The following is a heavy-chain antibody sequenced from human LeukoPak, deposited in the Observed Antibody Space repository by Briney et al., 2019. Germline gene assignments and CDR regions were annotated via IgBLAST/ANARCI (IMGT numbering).Heavy chain of an antibody. CDR3: ARVRSAGDWDDY. CDR2: ISSSSSYI. Sequence: PGGSLRLSCAASGFTFSSYSMNWVRRAPGKGLEWVSSISSSSSYIYYADSVKGRFTISRDNAKNSLYLQMNSLRAEDTAVYYCARVRSAGDWDDYWGQGTLVTVSS. J-gene: IGHJ4*02. D-gene: IGHD3/OR15-3a*01. CDR1: GFTFSSYS. V-gene: IGHV3-21*01.